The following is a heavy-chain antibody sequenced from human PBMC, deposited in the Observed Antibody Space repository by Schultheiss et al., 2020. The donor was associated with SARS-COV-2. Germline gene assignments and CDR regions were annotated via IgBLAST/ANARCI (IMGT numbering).Heavy chain of an antibody. D-gene: IGHD1-26*01. CDR1: GFTFSSYS. CDR3: ARDEGGWELLKY. CDR2: ISSSSSYI. J-gene: IGHJ4*02. Sequence: GESLKISCAASGFTFSSYSMNWVRQAPGKGLEWVSSISSSSSYIYYADSVKGRFTISRDNAKNSLYLQMNSLRAEDTAVYYCARDEGGWELLKYWGQGTLVTVSS. V-gene: IGHV3-21*01.